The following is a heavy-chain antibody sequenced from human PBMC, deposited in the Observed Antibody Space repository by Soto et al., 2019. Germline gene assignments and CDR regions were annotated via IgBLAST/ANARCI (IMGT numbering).Heavy chain of an antibody. J-gene: IGHJ4*02. V-gene: IGHV1-46*01. CDR3: ARTYCAADCPRRDFDY. CDR2: INPSGGRT. CDR1: GYILSSYN. Sequence: ASVKVSCKASGYILSSYNMHWVRQAPGQGLEWMGIINPSGGRTSYAQKFQDRVTMTRDTSTSTVYMELSSLRSDDTAVYYCARTYCAADCPRRDFDYWGQGTLVNVSS. D-gene: IGHD2-21*02.